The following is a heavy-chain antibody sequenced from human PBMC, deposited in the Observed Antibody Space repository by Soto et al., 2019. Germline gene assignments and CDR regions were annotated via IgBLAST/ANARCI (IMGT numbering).Heavy chain of an antibody. V-gene: IGHV4-4*07. CDR2: IYTSGIT. J-gene: IGHJ4*02. CDR1: GGSVSSYY. Sequence: PSETLSLTCTVSGGSVSSYYWNWIRQPAGKGLEWIGRIYTSGITNYNPSLKSRVTMSVDTSKNQFSLRLNSVTAADTAVYYCVRWDFSTPITNYDYWGQGALVTVSS. CDR3: VRWDFSTPITNYDY. D-gene: IGHD1-26*01.